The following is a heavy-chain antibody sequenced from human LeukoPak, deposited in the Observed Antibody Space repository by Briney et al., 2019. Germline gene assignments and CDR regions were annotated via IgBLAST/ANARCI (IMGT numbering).Heavy chain of an antibody. Sequence: PSETLSLTCTVSGGSISSSSYYWGWIRQPPGKGLEWIGSIYYSGSTYYNPSLKSRVTISVDTSKNQFSLKLSSATAADTAVYYCARHSGPYSSSWFDYWGQGTLVTASS. D-gene: IGHD6-13*01. V-gene: IGHV4-39*01. J-gene: IGHJ5*01. CDR2: IYYSGST. CDR1: GGSISSSSYY. CDR3: ARHSGPYSSSWFDY.